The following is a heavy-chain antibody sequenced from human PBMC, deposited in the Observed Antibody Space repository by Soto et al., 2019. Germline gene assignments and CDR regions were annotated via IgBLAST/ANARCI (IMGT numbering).Heavy chain of an antibody. CDR2: ISVALGDT. Sequence: VQLLQSGAEVRKPGASVKVSCKASGSKFTNYGMHWVRQAPGQNFEWMGWISVALGDTRYSQKFDGRVTIARNTSASTVYMELRGLTSEETAIYYCARDVAASAFDYWGQGTLVTVSS. CDR3: ARDVAASAFDY. V-gene: IGHV1-3*01. J-gene: IGHJ4*02. D-gene: IGHD2-21*02. CDR1: GSKFTNYG.